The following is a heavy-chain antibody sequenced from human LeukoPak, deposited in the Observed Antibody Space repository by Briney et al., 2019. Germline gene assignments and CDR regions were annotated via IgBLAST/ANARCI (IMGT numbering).Heavy chain of an antibody. CDR1: GFTYSDAW. J-gene: IGHJ4*02. CDR3: TREAVTANGYFDY. Sequence: GGSLRLSCAASGFTYSDAWMTWVRQAPGKGLEWVGRIKSKTDGGTTDYAAPVKGRFTISRDDSKNTLYLQMNSLKTEDTAVYYCTREAVTANGYFDYWGQGTLVTVSS. D-gene: IGHD2-21*02. CDR2: IKSKTDGGTT. V-gene: IGHV3-15*01.